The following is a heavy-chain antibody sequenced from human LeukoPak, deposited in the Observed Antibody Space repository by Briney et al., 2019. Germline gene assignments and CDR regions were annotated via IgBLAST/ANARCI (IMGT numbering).Heavy chain of an antibody. Sequence: SETLSLTCTVSGGSISSYHWSWIRQPAGKGLEWIGRIYSSGNTNYSPSLKSRVTMSVDTSKNLFSLKLSSVTAADTALYYCARATSGTYYYFDSWARGTLVSVSS. D-gene: IGHD3-10*01. CDR3: ARATSGTYYYFDS. CDR1: GGSISSYH. CDR2: IYSSGNT. J-gene: IGHJ4*02. V-gene: IGHV4-4*07.